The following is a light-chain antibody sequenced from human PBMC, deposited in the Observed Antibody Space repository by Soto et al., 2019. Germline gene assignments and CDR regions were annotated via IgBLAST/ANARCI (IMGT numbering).Light chain of an antibody. CDR3: HQYNSLPPGT. J-gene: IGKJ2*01. CDR1: ENVRTF. V-gene: IGKV3D-15*01. CDR2: GAT. Sequence: VLTQSAATVSLSPGERATLSCRASENVRTFVDWYQQKPGQAPRLLIYGATNRATDIPARFSGSGSGTEFTLTISSLQSEDFALYYCHQYNSLPPGTFGQGS.